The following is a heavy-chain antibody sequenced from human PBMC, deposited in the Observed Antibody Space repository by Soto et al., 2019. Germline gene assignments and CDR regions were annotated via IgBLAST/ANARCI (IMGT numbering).Heavy chain of an antibody. CDR1: GFTFNTFW. CDR2: IKHDGSET. J-gene: IGHJ6*02. V-gene: IGHV3-7*03. Sequence: GGSLRLSCAASGFTFNTFWMSWVRQSPGKGLEWVANIKHDGSETYYADSVKGRFTISRDDSKNTLYLQMNSLKTEDTAVYYCTTVGYYYGSGSYYNEVGMDVWGQGTTVTVSS. D-gene: IGHD3-10*01. CDR3: TTVGYYYGSGSYYNEVGMDV.